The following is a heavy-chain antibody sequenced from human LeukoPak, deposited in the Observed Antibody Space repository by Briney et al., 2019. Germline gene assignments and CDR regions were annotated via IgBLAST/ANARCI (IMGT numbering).Heavy chain of an antibody. CDR3: AREYSGSYRIRHFDY. D-gene: IGHD1-26*01. J-gene: IGHJ4*02. CDR1: GLTFSSYS. CDR2: ISSSSSYI. V-gene: IGHV3-21*01. Sequence: PGGSLRLSCAASGLTFSSYSMNWVRQAPGKGLEWVSSISSSSSYIYYADSVKGRFTISRDNAKNSLYLQMNSLRAEDTAVYYCAREYSGSYRIRHFDYWGQGTLVTVSS.